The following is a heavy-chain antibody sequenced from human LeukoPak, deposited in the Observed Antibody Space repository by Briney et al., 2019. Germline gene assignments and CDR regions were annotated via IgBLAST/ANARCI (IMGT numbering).Heavy chain of an antibody. J-gene: IGHJ4*02. CDR3: ARVSSVGATREFDY. Sequence: GRSLRLSCAASGFTFNTYVMHWVRQAPGKGLEWVAVISYDGVNKYYADSVKGRFTISRDDSKNTVYLQMNSLRVEDTAVYYCARVSSVGATREFDYWGQGTLVTVSS. CDR1: GFTFNTYV. D-gene: IGHD1-26*01. CDR2: ISYDGVNK. V-gene: IGHV3-30-3*01.